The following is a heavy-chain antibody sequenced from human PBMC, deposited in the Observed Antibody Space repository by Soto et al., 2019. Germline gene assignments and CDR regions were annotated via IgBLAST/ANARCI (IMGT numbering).Heavy chain of an antibody. CDR2: IYYSGST. Sequence: PSETLSLTCTVSGGSISSYYWSWIRQNPGKGLEWIGYIYYSGSTNYNPSLKSRVTISVDTSKNQFSLKLSSVTAADTAVYYCARHEYSGYFDYWGQGTLVTVSS. CDR3: ARHEYSGYFDY. CDR1: GGSISSYY. J-gene: IGHJ4*02. V-gene: IGHV4-59*08. D-gene: IGHD5-12*01.